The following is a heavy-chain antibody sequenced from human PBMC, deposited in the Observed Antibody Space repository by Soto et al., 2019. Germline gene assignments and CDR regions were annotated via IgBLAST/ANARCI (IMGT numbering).Heavy chain of an antibody. Sequence: GESLRLSCAASGFTFSSYAMSWVRQAPGKGLEWVSAISGSGGSTYYADSVKGRFTISRDNSKNTLYLQMNSLRAEDTAVYYCAKPPTAGTDFDYWGQGTLVTVSS. CDR1: GFTFSSYA. D-gene: IGHD6-13*01. CDR2: ISGSGGST. J-gene: IGHJ4*02. V-gene: IGHV3-23*01. CDR3: AKPPTAGTDFDY.